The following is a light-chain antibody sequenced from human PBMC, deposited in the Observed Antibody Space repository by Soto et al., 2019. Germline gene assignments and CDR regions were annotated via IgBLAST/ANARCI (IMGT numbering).Light chain of an antibody. CDR1: QDISNY. J-gene: IGKJ2*01. CDR3: QQYHTLYT. CDR2: DAS. Sequence: DLQMTQSPSSLSASVGDRVTITCQASQDISNYLSWYQQKPGKAPRLLIYDASNLETGVPSRFSGSGSGTDFTFTISSLQPEDIATYYCQQYHTLYTFGQGTKLEIK. V-gene: IGKV1-33*01.